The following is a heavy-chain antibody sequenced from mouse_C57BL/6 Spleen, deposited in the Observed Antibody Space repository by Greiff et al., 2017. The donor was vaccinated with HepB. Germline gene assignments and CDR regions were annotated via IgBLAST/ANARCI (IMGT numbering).Heavy chain of an antibody. J-gene: IGHJ2*01. V-gene: IGHV2-2*01. Sequence: VKLVESGPGLAQPSQSLSITCTASGFSLTSYGVHWVRQSPGKGLEWLGVIWSGGSTDYNAAFISRLSISKDNSKSQVFFKMNSLQADDTAIYYCARDYYGLGYWGQGTTLTVSS. CDR2: IWSGGST. CDR3: ARDYYGLGY. D-gene: IGHD1-1*01. CDR1: GFSLTSYG.